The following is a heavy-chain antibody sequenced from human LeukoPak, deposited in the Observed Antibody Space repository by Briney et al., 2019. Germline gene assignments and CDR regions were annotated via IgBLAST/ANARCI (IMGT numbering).Heavy chain of an antibody. J-gene: IGHJ4*02. Sequence: PSETLSLTCAVSGGSISSGGYSWSWIRQPPGEGLEWIGYIYHSGSTYYNPSLKSRVTISVDRSKNQFSLKLSSVTAADTAVYYCARLFDYWGQGTLVTVSS. CDR1: GGSISSGGYS. CDR3: ARLFDY. V-gene: IGHV4-30-2*01. CDR2: IYHSGST.